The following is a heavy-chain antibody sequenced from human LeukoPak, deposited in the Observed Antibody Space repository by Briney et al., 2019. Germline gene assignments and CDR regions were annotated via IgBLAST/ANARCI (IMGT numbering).Heavy chain of an antibody. CDR3: AREKFDS. CDR1: GFAFRNFA. CDR2: VSYEGTIK. Sequence: QPGGSLRLSCAASGFAFRNFAMHWVRQAPGKGLEWVAVVSYEGTIKYYSDSAKGRFTISRDNSNGLISLQMNNLTTEDTAAYYCAREKFDSWGQGTLVIVSP. V-gene: IGHV3-30*14. J-gene: IGHJ5*01.